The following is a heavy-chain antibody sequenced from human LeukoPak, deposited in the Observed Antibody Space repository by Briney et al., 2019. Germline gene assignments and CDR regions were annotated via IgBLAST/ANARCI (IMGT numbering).Heavy chain of an antibody. V-gene: IGHV1-18*01. J-gene: IGHJ4*02. D-gene: IGHD6-13*01. Sequence: ASVKVSCKASGYTFTSYGISWVRQAPGQGHEWMGWISAYNGNTNYAQKLQGRVTMTTDTSTSTAYMELRSLRSDDTAVYYCARDSSSWSLPLPHYFDYWGQGTLVTVSS. CDR1: GYTFTSYG. CDR2: ISAYNGNT. CDR3: ARDSSSWSLPLPHYFDY.